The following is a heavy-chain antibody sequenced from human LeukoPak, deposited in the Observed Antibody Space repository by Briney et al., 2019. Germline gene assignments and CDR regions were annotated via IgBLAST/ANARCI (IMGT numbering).Heavy chain of an antibody. Sequence: ASVKVSCKASGYTFTSYYLHWVRQAPGQGLEWMGIINPSGGSTSYAQKFQGRVTMTRDTSTSTVYMELSSLRSEDTAVYYCAREGARRRFDYWGQGTLVTVSS. J-gene: IGHJ4*02. CDR2: INPSGGST. CDR3: AREGARRRFDY. V-gene: IGHV1-46*01. CDR1: GYTFTSYY. D-gene: IGHD1-26*01.